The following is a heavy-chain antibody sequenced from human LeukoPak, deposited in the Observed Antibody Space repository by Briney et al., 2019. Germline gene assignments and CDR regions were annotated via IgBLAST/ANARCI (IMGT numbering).Heavy chain of an antibody. J-gene: IGHJ4*02. Sequence: ASVKVSCKPSGYTFNYYGISWVRQAPGQGLEWMGWISAYNGNTNYAQKLQGRVTMTTDTSTSTAYMELRSLRSDDTAVYYCAREYIVGATIYYFDYWGQGTLVTVSS. CDR3: AREYIVGATIYYFDY. CDR1: GYTFNYYG. D-gene: IGHD1-26*01. CDR2: ISAYNGNT. V-gene: IGHV1-18*01.